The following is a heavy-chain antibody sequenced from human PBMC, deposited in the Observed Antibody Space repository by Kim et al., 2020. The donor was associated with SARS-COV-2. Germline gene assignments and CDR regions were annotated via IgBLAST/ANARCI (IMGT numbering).Heavy chain of an antibody. J-gene: IGHJ6*02. CDR3: ASYFWSGYWVSYYYGMDV. V-gene: IGHV4-39*01. D-gene: IGHD3-3*01. Sequence: KSRVTISVDTSKNQFSLKLSSVTAADTAVYYCASYFWSGYWVSYYYGMDVWGQGTTVTVSS.